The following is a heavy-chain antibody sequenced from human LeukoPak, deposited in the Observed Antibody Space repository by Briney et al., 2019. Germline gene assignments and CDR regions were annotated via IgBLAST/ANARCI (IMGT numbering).Heavy chain of an antibody. CDR3: ARQYGSGSYNWFDP. D-gene: IGHD3-10*01. Sequence: VASVKVSCKASGYTFTSYGISWVRQAPGQGLEWMGWISAYNGNTNYAQKLQGRVTMTTDTSTSTAYMELRSLRSDDTAVYYCARQYGSGSYNWFDPWGQGTLVTVSS. V-gene: IGHV1-18*01. J-gene: IGHJ5*02. CDR2: ISAYNGNT. CDR1: GYTFTSYG.